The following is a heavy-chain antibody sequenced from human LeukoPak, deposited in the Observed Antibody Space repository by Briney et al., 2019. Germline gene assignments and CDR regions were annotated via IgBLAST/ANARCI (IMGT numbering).Heavy chain of an antibody. CDR1: GRYW. J-gene: IGHJ4*02. Sequence: GGPLRLSCAASGRYWMHWVRQAPGKGLVWVSHINSDGSWTSYADSVKGRFTISKDNAKNSLYLQMNSLRAEDTAVYYCARDQGGSYFDYWGQGTLVTVSS. CDR3: ARDQGGSYFDY. D-gene: IGHD1-26*01. CDR2: INSDGSWT. V-gene: IGHV3-74*01.